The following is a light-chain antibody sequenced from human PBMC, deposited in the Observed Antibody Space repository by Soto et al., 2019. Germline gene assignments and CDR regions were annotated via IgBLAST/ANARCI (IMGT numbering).Light chain of an antibody. CDR1: SSNIGAGYD. CDR3: QSYDSSLSGWV. J-gene: IGLJ3*02. Sequence: QSVLTQPPSVSGAPVQRVTISCTGSSSNIGAGYDVHWYQQLPGTAPKLLIYGNSNRPSGVPDRFSGSKSGTSASLAITGRQAEDEGDYYCQSYDSSLSGWVFGGGTKLTVL. CDR2: GNS. V-gene: IGLV1-40*01.